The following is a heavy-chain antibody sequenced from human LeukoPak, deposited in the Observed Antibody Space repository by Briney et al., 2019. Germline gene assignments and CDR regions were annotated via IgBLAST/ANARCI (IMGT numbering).Heavy chain of an antibody. D-gene: IGHD1-1*01. Sequence: GGSLRLSCAASGFTFSTFGMHWVRQAPGKGLEWAAAISFDGSDKHYADSVKGRFTISRDNSKKTLYLQMNSLRAADTAVYYCARDVHIYGNAFGVWGQGTMVTVSS. CDR3: ARDVHIYGNAFGV. V-gene: IGHV3-30*03. CDR1: GFTFSTFG. CDR2: ISFDGSDK. J-gene: IGHJ3*01.